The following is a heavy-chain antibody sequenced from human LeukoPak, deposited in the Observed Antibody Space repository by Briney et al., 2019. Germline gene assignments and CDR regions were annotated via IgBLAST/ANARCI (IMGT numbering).Heavy chain of an antibody. CDR1: GGSISGYY. CDR3: ARHKDGGSWTHDY. D-gene: IGHD1-26*01. CDR2: VYYTGRT. Sequence: SETLSLTCTVAGGSISGYYCSWIRQPPGKTMEWIAHVYYTGRTTYNPSLQSGVTMSLDTSRNQFSLNLKSVSATDKAVYYCARHKDGGSWTHDYRGPGTLRTVSS. J-gene: IGHJ4*02. V-gene: IGHV4-59*08.